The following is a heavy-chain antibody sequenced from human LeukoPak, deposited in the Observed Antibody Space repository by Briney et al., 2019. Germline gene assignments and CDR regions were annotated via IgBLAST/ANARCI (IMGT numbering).Heavy chain of an antibody. J-gene: IGHJ5*02. CDR1: GFTFSSYG. Sequence: GGSLRLSCAASGFTFSSYGMHWVRQAPGKGLEWVAVIWYDGSNKYYADSVKGRFTISRDNSKNTLYLQMNSLRAEDTAVYYCARGGSLRSLGFDPWGQGTLVTVSS. CDR2: IWYDGSNK. V-gene: IGHV3-33*01. CDR3: ARGGSLRSLGFDP. D-gene: IGHD3-16*01.